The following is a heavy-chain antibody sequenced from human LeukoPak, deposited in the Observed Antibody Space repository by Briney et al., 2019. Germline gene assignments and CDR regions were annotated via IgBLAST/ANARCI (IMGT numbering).Heavy chain of an antibody. Sequence: ASVKVSCKASGYTFTGYFMHWVRQAPGQGLEWMGWINPNSGGTNYAQKFQGRVTITRDTSISTAYMELSSLRSDDTAVYYCAREVLAKNYGMDVWGQGTTVTVAS. V-gene: IGHV1-2*02. CDR3: AREVLAKNYGMDV. CDR1: GYTFTGYF. J-gene: IGHJ6*02. CDR2: INPNSGGT. D-gene: IGHD2-8*02.